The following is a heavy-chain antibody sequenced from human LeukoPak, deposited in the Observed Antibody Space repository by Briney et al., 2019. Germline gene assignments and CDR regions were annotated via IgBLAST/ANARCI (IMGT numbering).Heavy chain of an antibody. CDR1: GGTFSSYA. CDR3: ARVLGIVVVPAADNDAFDI. Sequence: ASVKVSCKVSGGTFSSYAISWVRQAPGQGLEWMGGIIPIFGTANYAQKFQGRVTITADESTSTAYMELSSLRSEDTAVYYCARVLGIVVVPAADNDAFDIWGQGTMVTVSS. CDR2: IIPIFGTA. V-gene: IGHV1-69*13. J-gene: IGHJ3*02. D-gene: IGHD2-2*01.